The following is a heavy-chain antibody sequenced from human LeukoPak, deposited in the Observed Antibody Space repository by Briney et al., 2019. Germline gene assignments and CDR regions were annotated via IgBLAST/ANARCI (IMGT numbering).Heavy chain of an antibody. J-gene: IGHJ4*02. D-gene: IGHD6-19*01. V-gene: IGHV1-2*02. CDR3: ARVYSSGWAVDY. Sequence: GASVKVSCKASGYTFTGYYMHWVRQAPGQGLEWMGWINPNSGGTNYAQKFQGRVTMTRDTSISTAYMELGRLRSDDTAVYYCARVYSSGWAVDYWGQGTLVTVSS. CDR2: INPNSGGT. CDR1: GYTFTGYY.